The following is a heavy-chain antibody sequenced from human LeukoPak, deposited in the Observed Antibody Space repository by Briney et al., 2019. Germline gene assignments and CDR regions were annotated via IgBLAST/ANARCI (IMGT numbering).Heavy chain of an antibody. CDR2: ISGSGGST. D-gene: IGHD4-17*01. CDR3: AKEVWRRTVTTPLDY. V-gene: IGHV3-23*01. CDR1: GFIFSLYA. J-gene: IGHJ4*02. Sequence: GGSLRLSCAPSGFIFSLYAMSWVRQAPGKGLEWVSAISGSGGSTYYADSVKGRFTISRDNSKNTLYLQMNSLRAEDTAVYYCAKEVWRRTVTTPLDYWGQGTLVTVSS.